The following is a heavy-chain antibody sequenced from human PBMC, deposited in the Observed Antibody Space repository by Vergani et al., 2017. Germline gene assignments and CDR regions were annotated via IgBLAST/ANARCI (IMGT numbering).Heavy chain of an antibody. J-gene: IGHJ4*02. CDR3: ARGNYGGTIDY. CDR2: INSHTETT. CDR1: GGTFSSYA. V-gene: IGHV1-69*05. Sequence: QVQLVQSGAEVKKPGSSVKVSCKASGGTFSSYAISWVRQAPGQGLEWMGWINSHTETTKYAHKFQDRVVMTTETSTNTAFMELRNLKSDDAAVYFCARGNYGGTIDYWGQGTLVTVSS. D-gene: IGHD1/OR15-1a*01.